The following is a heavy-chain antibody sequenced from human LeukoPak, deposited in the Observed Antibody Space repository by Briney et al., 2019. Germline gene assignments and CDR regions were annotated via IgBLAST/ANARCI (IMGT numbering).Heavy chain of an antibody. CDR1: GFTFSAYW. CDR3: ARDQVTTSYFTGMNV. J-gene: IGHJ6*02. Sequence: PGGSLRLSCAASGFTFSAYWMHWVRQAPGKGLMWVSRVNSDGSGTKYADSLEGRFTISRDNAKNTLYLQMNSLRAEDTAVYYYARDQVTTSYFTGMNVWGQGTTVTVSS. D-gene: IGHD4-17*01. V-gene: IGHV3-74*03. CDR2: VNSDGSGT.